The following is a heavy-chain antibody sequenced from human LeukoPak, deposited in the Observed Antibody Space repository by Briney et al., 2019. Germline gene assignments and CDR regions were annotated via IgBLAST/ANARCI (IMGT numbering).Heavy chain of an antibody. CDR2: INPSGGST. D-gene: IGHD3-9*01. CDR1: GYTFTSYY. Sequence: GASVKVSCKASGYTFTSYYMHWVRQAPGQGLEWMGIINPSGGSTSYAQKFQGRVTMTRDTSTSTVYMELSSLRSEDTAVYYCARDYYRGITIFGSVDYWGQGTLVTASS. CDR3: ARDYYRGITIFGSVDY. V-gene: IGHV1-46*01. J-gene: IGHJ4*02.